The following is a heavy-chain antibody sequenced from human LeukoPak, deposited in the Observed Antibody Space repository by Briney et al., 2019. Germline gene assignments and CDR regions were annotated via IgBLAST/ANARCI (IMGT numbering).Heavy chain of an antibody. J-gene: IGHJ4*02. CDR1: GFTFSSYG. D-gene: IGHD6-25*01. V-gene: IGHV3-23*01. Sequence: GGSLRLSCTASGFTFSSYGMNWVRQAPGKGLEWVSGITGRGEHIFYAGSVKGRFTTSRDNSKNTLYLQMNSLRAEDTAVYYCAKDRRLAAFDYGGQGTLVTASS. CDR3: AKDRRLAAFDY. CDR2: ITGRGEHI.